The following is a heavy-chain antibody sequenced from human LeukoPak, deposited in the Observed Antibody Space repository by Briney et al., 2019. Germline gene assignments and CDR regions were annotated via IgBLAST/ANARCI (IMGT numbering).Heavy chain of an antibody. V-gene: IGHV1-58*02. CDR3: AATAYCSSTSCYLPPPFDY. D-gene: IGHD2-2*01. CDR2: IVVGSGNT. J-gene: IGHJ4*02. CDR1: GFTFTSSA. Sequence: ASVKVSCKASGFTFTSSAMQWVRQARGQRLEWKGWIVVGSGNTNYAQKFQERVTITRDMSTSTAYMELSSLRSEDTAVYYCAATAYCSSTSCYLPPPFDYWGQGTLVTVSS.